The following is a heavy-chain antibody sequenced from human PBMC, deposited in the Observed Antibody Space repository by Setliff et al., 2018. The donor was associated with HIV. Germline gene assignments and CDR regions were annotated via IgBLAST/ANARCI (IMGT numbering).Heavy chain of an antibody. CDR1: GFTFSNAW. V-gene: IGHV3-15*01. CDR3: MRWGLPYAIDY. D-gene: IGHD2-21*02. CDR2: IKSKTDGGTT. Sequence: GGSLRLSCAASGFTFSNAWMSWVRQAPGKGLEWVGRIKSKTDGGTTDYAAPVKGRFSISRDDSKSTVYLQMNSLKTEDTAVYYCMRWGLPYAIDYWGQGMLVTVSS. J-gene: IGHJ4*02.